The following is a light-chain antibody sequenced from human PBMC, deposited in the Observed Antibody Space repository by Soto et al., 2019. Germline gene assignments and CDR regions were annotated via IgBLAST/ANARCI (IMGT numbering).Light chain of an antibody. Sequence: DIVWTPSPGTLSLSPGARATLSCRASQSLNSSYLAWYQQKPGQAPRLLIYDASSRATGIPDRFSGSGSGTDFTLTISRQEPEDSAVYYCQQYGSSPPITVGQGTRLEIK. CDR3: QQYGSSPPIT. V-gene: IGKV3-20*01. J-gene: IGKJ5*01. CDR2: DAS. CDR1: QSLNSSY.